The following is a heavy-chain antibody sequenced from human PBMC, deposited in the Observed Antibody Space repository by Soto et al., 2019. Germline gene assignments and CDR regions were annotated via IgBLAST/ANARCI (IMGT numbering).Heavy chain of an antibody. Sequence: QVQLVQSGAEVKKPGASVKVSCKVSGYTLTELSMHWVRQAPGKGLEWMGGFDPEDGETIYAQKFQGRVTMTEDTSTDTAYMELSSLGSEDTAVYYWATDQSSGGSYWFDPWGQGTLVTVSS. CDR3: ATDQSSGGSYWFDP. V-gene: IGHV1-24*01. J-gene: IGHJ5*02. CDR2: FDPEDGET. D-gene: IGHD2-15*01. CDR1: GYTLTELS.